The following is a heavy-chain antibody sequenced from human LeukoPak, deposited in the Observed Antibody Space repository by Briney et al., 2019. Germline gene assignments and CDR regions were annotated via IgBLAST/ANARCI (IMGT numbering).Heavy chain of an antibody. J-gene: IGHJ4*02. CDR2: ISYSGST. CDR1: GGSISTYY. Sequence: PSETLSLTCAVSGGSISTYYWSWIRQPPGKGLEWIGYISYSGSTNYNPSLQSRVTMSVDTSKNQFSLKLSSVTAADTAVYYCARTNPSFDYWGQGTLVTVSS. V-gene: IGHV4-59*08. CDR3: ARTNPSFDY.